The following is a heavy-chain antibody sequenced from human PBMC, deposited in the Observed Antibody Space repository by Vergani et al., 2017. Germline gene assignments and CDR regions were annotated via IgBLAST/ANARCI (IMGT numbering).Heavy chain of an antibody. V-gene: IGHV1-46*03. J-gene: IGHJ4*02. D-gene: IGHD3-9*01. CDR3: ASGDYGILSGYRY. CDR1: GYTFSNYY. CDR2: INPSGGHT. Sequence: QVPVVQSGAAVKKFGASVKVSCKTSGYTFSNYYMHWVRQAPGQGLEWMGIINPSGGHTNYAQKFQGRVTMTRDTSTSTVDMELSSLRSEDTALYCCASGDYGILSGYRYWGQGTLV.